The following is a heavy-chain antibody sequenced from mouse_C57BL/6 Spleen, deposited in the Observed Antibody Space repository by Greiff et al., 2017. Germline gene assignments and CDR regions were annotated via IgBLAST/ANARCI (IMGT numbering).Heavy chain of an antibody. D-gene: IGHD1-1*01. CDR3: ARTHYYGSSLYAMDY. CDR2: IDPANGNT. CDR1: GFNIKNTY. Sequence: VQLQQSVAELVRPGASVKLSCTASGFNIKNTYMHWVKQRPEQGLEWIGRIDPANGNTKYAPKFQGKATLTVDKSSRADYMQISSLTSEYSAVYYCARTHYYGSSLYAMDYWGQGTSVTVSS. V-gene: IGHV14-3*01. J-gene: IGHJ4*01.